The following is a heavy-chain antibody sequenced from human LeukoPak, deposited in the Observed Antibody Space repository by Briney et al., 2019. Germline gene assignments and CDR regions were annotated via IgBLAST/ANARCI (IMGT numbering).Heavy chain of an antibody. CDR2: LSYDGSEK. Sequence: PGGSLRLSCAASGFTFSTYGMHWVRQAPGKGLEWVAVLSYDGSEKYYADSVKGRCTISRDNSKNTLYLQMNSLRAEDTAVYYCAKSSRGWYGGFDYWGQGTLVTVSS. CDR1: GFTFSTYG. V-gene: IGHV3-30*18. D-gene: IGHD6-19*01. CDR3: AKSSRGWYGGFDY. J-gene: IGHJ4*02.